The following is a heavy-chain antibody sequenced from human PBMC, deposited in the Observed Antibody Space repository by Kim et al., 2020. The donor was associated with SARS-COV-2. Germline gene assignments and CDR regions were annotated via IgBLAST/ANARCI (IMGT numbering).Heavy chain of an antibody. V-gene: IGHV3-53*01. CDR2: T. CDR3: ARTIQDVFDI. Sequence: TYYADSVKGRFTISRDDSKNTLYLQTNSLRAEDTAVYYCARTIQDVFDIWGQGTMVTVSS. J-gene: IGHJ3*02.